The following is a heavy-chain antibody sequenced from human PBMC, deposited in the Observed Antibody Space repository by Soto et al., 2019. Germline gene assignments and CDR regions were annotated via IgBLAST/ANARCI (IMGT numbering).Heavy chain of an antibody. CDR3: ATDRGRVTTSGVVINANHMGV. CDR1: GFTFSSYW. V-gene: IGHV3-74*01. D-gene: IGHD3-3*01. CDR2: LDTEGGST. Sequence: EVQLVESGGALVQPGGSLRLSCAASGFTFSSYWMYWVRQAPGKGLVWVSRLDTEGGSTIYADSVKGRFTISRDNARNTLYLQMESLRGEDTAVYYCATDRGRVTTSGVVINANHMGVWGKGTTVTVSS. J-gene: IGHJ6*03.